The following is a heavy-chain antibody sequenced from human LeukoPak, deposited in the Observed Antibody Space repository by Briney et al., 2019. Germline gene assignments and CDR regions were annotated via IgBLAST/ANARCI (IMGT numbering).Heavy chain of an antibody. CDR3: ARGGVDYYGSGTYYLMYYFDY. CDR2: ISGSGGAT. CDR1: GFTFSSFA. V-gene: IGHV3-23*01. Sequence: GGSLRLSCAASGFTFSSFAMTWVRQAPGKGLEWVSGISGSGGATYYADSVKGRFTISRDDPHNTLYLQMNSLRAEDTAVYFCARGGVDYYGSGTYYLMYYFDYWGQGALVTVSS. J-gene: IGHJ4*02. D-gene: IGHD3-10*01.